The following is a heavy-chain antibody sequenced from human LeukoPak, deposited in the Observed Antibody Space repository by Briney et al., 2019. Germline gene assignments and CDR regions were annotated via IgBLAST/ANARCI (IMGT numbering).Heavy chain of an antibody. D-gene: IGHD6-6*01. J-gene: IGHJ5*02. CDR3: ARNSAYSTSSGVNA. V-gene: IGHV4-30-2*01. CDR2: IYHSGST. CDR1: GGSISSGGYS. Sequence: SETLSLTCAVSGGSISSGGYSWSWIRQPPGKGLEWIGYIYHSGSTYYNPSLKSRVTISVDTSKKQFSLMVRSVTAADTAVYYCARNSAYSTSSGVNAWGQGTLVTVSS.